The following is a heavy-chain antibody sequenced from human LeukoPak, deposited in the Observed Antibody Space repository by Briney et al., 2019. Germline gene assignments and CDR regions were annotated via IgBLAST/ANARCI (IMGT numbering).Heavy chain of an antibody. D-gene: IGHD2-2*01. V-gene: IGHV1-69*13. CDR3: ARGGGGLNIVVVPAAEYYFDY. Sequence: SVKVSCKASGGAFSSYAISWVRQAPGQGLEWMGGIIPIFGTANYAQKFQGRVTITADESTSTAYMELSSLRSEDTAVYYCARGGGGLNIVVVPAAEYYFDYWGQGTLVTVSS. J-gene: IGHJ4*02. CDR2: IIPIFGTA. CDR1: GGAFSSYA.